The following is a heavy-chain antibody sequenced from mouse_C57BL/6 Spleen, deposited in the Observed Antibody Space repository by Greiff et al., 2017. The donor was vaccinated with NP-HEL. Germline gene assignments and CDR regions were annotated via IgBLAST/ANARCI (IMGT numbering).Heavy chain of an antibody. J-gene: IGHJ1*03. CDR3: ARKAYYYGSSYDWYFDV. D-gene: IGHD1-1*01. CDR2: IWTGGGT. CDR1: GFSLTSYA. V-gene: IGHV2-9-1*01. Sequence: VMLVESGPGLVAPSQSLSITCTVSGFSLTSYAISWVRQPPGKGLEWLGVIWTGGGTNYNSALKSRLSISKDNSTSQVFLKMNSLQTDDTARYYCARKAYYYGSSYDWYFDVWGTGTTVTVAS.